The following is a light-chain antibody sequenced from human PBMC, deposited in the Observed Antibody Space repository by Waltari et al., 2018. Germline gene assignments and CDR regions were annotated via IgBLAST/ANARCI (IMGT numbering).Light chain of an antibody. CDR2: EVN. CDR3: CSHSSSSTLVL. Sequence: QSALTQPASVSGSPGQSITLSCTGTTPDVGAYHFVSWYQQHPGEVPKLLIYEVNNRPSGVSDRFSGSRSGNTASLTISGRLAEDEADYYCCSHSSSSTLVLFGGGTKVTVL. J-gene: IGLJ3*02. V-gene: IGLV2-14*01. CDR1: TPDVGAYHF.